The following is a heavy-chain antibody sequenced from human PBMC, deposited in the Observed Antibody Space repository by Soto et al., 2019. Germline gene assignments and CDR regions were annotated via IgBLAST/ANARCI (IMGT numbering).Heavy chain of an antibody. J-gene: IGHJ4*02. CDR3: ATQGGGGGY. D-gene: IGHD3-16*01. CDR2: IYSGGYT. Sequence: EVQLVESGGGLIQPGGSLRLSCAVSGFTVSNNYMSWVRQAPGKGLEGVSVIYSGGYTAYGDSVKGRFTISRDNSKNTLTLQMKSMRATHPAVFSGATQGGGGGYWGQGTLVTVSS. CDR1: GFTVSNNY. V-gene: IGHV3-53*01.